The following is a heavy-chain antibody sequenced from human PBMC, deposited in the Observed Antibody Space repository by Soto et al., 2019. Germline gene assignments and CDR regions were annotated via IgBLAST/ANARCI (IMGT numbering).Heavy chain of an antibody. Sequence: QVQLVQSGAEVKKPGSSVKVSCKASGGTFSSYAISWVRQAPGQGLEWMGGIIPIFGTANYAQKFQGRVTITADESTSTADMELSSLRSEDTAVYYCARDGLVAAAGVTRYGMDVWGQGTTVTVSS. J-gene: IGHJ6*02. V-gene: IGHV1-69*01. CDR3: ARDGLVAAAGVTRYGMDV. D-gene: IGHD6-13*01. CDR2: IIPIFGTA. CDR1: GGTFSSYA.